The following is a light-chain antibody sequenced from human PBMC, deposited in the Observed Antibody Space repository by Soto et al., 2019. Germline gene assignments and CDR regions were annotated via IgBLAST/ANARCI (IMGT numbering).Light chain of an antibody. CDR1: QSISSSNY. CDR2: AAS. CDR3: QQYGKLPYT. Sequence: EIVLTQSPGTLSLSPGERATLSCRASQSISSSNYLAWYQQKPGQAPRTLIFAASSRATGIPDRFRGSGSGTDFTLTITRLKPEDSAVYYCQQYGKLPYTFGQGTKLEIK. V-gene: IGKV3-20*01. J-gene: IGKJ2*01.